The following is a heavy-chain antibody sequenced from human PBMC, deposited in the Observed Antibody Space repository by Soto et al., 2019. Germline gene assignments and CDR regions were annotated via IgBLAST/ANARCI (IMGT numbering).Heavy chain of an antibody. D-gene: IGHD4-17*01. CDR1: GGSFSGYY. Sequence: SETLSLTCAVYGGSFSGYYWSWIRQPPGKGLEWIGEINHSGSTNYNPSLKSRVTISVDTSKNQFSLKLNSVTAADTAVYYCARGRGDYEDLFDYWGQGTLVTVSS. CDR2: INHSGST. CDR3: ARGRGDYEDLFDY. V-gene: IGHV4-34*01. J-gene: IGHJ4*02.